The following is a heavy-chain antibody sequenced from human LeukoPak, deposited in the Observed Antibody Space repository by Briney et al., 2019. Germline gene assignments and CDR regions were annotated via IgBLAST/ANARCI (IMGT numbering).Heavy chain of an antibody. J-gene: IGHJ4*02. D-gene: IGHD2-21*01. V-gene: IGHV1-2*02. CDR2: ISPNSGDK. Sequence: ASVKDSCKASGYTFTGYYMHWVRQAPGQGLEWMGWISPNSGDKKYAQKFQGRVTMTRDTSISTAYMELSRLRSDDTAVYYCGRQDKNSAAIDYWGQGTLVTVSS. CDR1: GYTFTGYY. CDR3: GRQDKNSAAIDY.